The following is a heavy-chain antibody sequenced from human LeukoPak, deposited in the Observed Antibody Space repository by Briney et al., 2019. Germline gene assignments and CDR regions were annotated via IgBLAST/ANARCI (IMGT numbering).Heavy chain of an antibody. CDR1: GGSISSYY. CDR3: ARAYIVGAFDAFDI. J-gene: IGHJ3*02. V-gene: IGHV4-59*08. Sequence: SETLSLTCTVSGGSISSYYWSWIRQPPGKGLEWIGYIYYSGSTNYNPSLKSRVTISVGTSKNQFSLKLSSVTAADTAVYYCARAYIVGAFDAFDIWGQGTMVTVSS. CDR2: IYYSGST. D-gene: IGHD1-26*01.